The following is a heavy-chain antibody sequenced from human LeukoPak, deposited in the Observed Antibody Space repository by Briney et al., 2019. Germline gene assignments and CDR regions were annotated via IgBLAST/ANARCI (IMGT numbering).Heavy chain of an antibody. J-gene: IGHJ5*02. CDR3: ARIMGRGYCSSTSCRGDWFDP. D-gene: IGHD2-2*01. V-gene: IGHV4-4*02. Sequence: SETLSLTCAVSGGSISSSNWWSWVRQPPGKGLEWIGEIYHSGSTNYNPSLKSRVTISVDKSKNQFSLKMSSVTAADTAVYYCARIMGRGYCSSTSCRGDWFDPWGQGTLVTVSS. CDR2: IYHSGST. CDR1: GGSISSSNW.